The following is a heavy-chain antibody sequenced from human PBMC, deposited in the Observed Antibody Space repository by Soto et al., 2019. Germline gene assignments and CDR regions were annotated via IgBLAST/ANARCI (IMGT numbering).Heavy chain of an antibody. CDR2: INPGGGST. CDR3: ARNRITMVRGVRDYGMDV. D-gene: IGHD3-10*01. V-gene: IGHV1-46*01. CDR1: GYTFTSYY. J-gene: IGHJ6*02. Sequence: ASVKVSCKASGYTFTSYYMHWVRQAPGQGLEWMGIINPGGGSTSYAQKFQGRVTMTRDTSTSTVYMELSSLRSEDTAVYYCARNRITMVRGVRDYGMDVWGQGTTVTVSS.